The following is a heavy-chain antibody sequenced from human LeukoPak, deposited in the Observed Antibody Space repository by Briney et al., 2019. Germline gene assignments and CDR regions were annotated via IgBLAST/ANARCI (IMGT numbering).Heavy chain of an antibody. CDR2: IYYSGST. J-gene: IGHJ3*02. D-gene: IGHD4-17*01. Sequence: SQTLSLTCTVSGGSISSGDYYWSWIRQPPGKGLEWIGYIYYSGSTYYNPSLKSRVTISVDTSKNQFSLKLSPVTAADTAVYYCARSQYYGDFEGAFDIWGQGTMVTVSS. V-gene: IGHV4-30-4*01. CDR1: GGSISSGDYY. CDR3: ARSQYYGDFEGAFDI.